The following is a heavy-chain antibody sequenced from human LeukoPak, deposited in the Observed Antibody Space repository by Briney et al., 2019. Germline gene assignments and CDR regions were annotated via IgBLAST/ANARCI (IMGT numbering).Heavy chain of an antibody. CDR1: GFTFSTYA. Sequence: GGSLRLSCAVSGFTFSTYAMQWVRQAPGKGLEWVAVIVYDGSSKYYADSVKGRFTVSRDNSKNTLYLQMNSLKTEDTAVYYCARDLSAVAGTALFDPWGQGTLVTVSS. D-gene: IGHD6-19*01. CDR2: IVYDGSSK. CDR3: ARDLSAVAGTALFDP. V-gene: IGHV3-30*04. J-gene: IGHJ5*02.